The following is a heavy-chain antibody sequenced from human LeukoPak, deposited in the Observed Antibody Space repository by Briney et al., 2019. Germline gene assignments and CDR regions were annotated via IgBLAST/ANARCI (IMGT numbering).Heavy chain of an antibody. CDR3: ASWEWEPFDP. Sequence: PSETLSLTCTVSGGSISSTTYYWGWIRQPPGKGLEWIASMHYSGSTHYNPSLNNRVTRSIDTSKNQFSMKLSSVTAADTAVYYCASWEWEPFDPWGQGTLVTVSS. D-gene: IGHD1-26*01. CDR2: MHYSGST. CDR1: GGSISSTTYY. V-gene: IGHV4-39*07. J-gene: IGHJ5*02.